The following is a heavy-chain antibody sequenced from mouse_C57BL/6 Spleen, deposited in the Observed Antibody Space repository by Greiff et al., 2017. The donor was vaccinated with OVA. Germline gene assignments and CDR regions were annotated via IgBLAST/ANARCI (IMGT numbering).Heavy chain of an antibody. CDR1: GYSFTGYY. CDR2: INPSTGGT. J-gene: IGHJ2*01. D-gene: IGHD2-14*01. Sequence: VQLKESGPELVKPGASVKISCKASGYSFTGYYMNWVKQSPEKSLEWIGEINPSTGGTTYNQKFKAKATLTVDKSSSTAYMQLKSLTSEDSAVYYCADRGFDYWGQGTTLTVSS. CDR3: ADRGFDY. V-gene: IGHV1-42*01.